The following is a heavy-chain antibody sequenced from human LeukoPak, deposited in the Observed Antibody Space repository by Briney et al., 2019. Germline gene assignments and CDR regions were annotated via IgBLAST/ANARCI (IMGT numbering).Heavy chain of an antibody. CDR1: GGSISSYY. CDR3: ARTMDRYSSGWPFDY. Sequence: SESLSLTCTVSGGSISSYYWSWIRQPPGKGLEWIGYIYYSGSTNYNPSLKSRVTISVDTSKNQFSLKLSSVTAADTAVYYCARTMDRYSSGWPFDYWGQGTLVTVSS. J-gene: IGHJ4*02. D-gene: IGHD6-19*01. V-gene: IGHV4-59*08. CDR2: IYYSGST.